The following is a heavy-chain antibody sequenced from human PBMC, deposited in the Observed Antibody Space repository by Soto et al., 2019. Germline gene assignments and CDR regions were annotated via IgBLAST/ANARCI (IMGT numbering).Heavy chain of an antibody. CDR1: GFTFSSYG. D-gene: IGHD3-3*01. V-gene: IGHV3-30*18. CDR2: ISYDGSNK. CDR3: AKDLTDRRLRFLEWQPPTDY. Sequence: GGSLRLSCAASGFTFSSYGMHWVRQAPGKGLEWVAVISYDGSNKYYADSVKGRFTISRDNSKNTLYLQMNSLRAEDTAVYYCAKDLTDRRLRFLEWQPPTDYWGQGTLVTVSS. J-gene: IGHJ4*02.